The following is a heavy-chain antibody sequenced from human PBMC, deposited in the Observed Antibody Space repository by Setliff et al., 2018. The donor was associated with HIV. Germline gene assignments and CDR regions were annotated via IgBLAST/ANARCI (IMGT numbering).Heavy chain of an antibody. CDR3: ARAHRDARNHREEDY. D-gene: IGHD1-26*01. J-gene: IGHJ4*02. V-gene: IGHV1-69*05. CDR2: IIPLFGTA. Sequence: GASVKVSCKASGGTFNINAVTWVRQATGQGLEWVGAIIPLFGTANYAQKFPGRVTITTDASTTTVYLEMTSQSSEDTATYYCARAHRDARNHREEDYWGQGTLVTVSS. CDR1: GGTFNINA.